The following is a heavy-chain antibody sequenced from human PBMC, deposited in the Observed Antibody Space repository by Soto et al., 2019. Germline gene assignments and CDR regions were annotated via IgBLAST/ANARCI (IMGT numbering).Heavy chain of an antibody. CDR2: ISGSGGST. CDR1: GFTLRRYS. V-gene: IGHV3-23*01. CDR3: AKDVHRNRTAASDY. Sequence: GGSLRLSCAASGFTLRRYSMRWGRQAPGKGLEWVSAISGSGGSTYYADSVKGRFTISRDNSKNTLYLQMNSLRAEDTAVYYCAKDVHRNRTAASDYWGQGTLVTRSS. J-gene: IGHJ4*02. D-gene: IGHD6-13*01.